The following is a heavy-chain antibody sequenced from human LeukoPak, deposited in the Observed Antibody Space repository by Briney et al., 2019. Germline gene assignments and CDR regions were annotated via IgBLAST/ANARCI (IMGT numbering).Heavy chain of an antibody. D-gene: IGHD3-3*01. V-gene: IGHV3-74*01. CDR1: GFTFSNYW. CDR2: INSDASVT. Sequence: GGSLRLSCAASGFTFSNYWMHWVRQTPGKGLVWVSRINSDASVTTYADSVKGRFTISRDNAKNTLYLQMNSLRAEDTAVYYCARGFLEWLPSLLYYYYMDVWGKGTTVTVSS. CDR3: ARGFLEWLPSLLYYYYMDV. J-gene: IGHJ6*03.